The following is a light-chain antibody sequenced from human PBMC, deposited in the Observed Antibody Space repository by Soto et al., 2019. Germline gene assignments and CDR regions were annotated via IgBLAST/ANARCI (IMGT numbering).Light chain of an antibody. CDR3: SSYTSSSTRV. CDR2: DVS. V-gene: IGLV2-14*01. Sequence: QSALTQPASVSGSPGQSITISCTGTSSDVGAYNYVSWYQQHPGKVPKLMIYDVSNRPSGVSNRFSGSKSGNTASLTISGLQAEDEADNYCSSYTSSSTRVFGTGTKVPVL. CDR1: SSDVGAYNY. J-gene: IGLJ1*01.